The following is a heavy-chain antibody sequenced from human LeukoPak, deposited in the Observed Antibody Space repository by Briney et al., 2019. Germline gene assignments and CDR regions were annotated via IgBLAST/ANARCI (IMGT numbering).Heavy chain of an antibody. D-gene: IGHD2-15*01. J-gene: IGHJ3*02. V-gene: IGHV1-2*02. CDR1: GYTFTDYY. CDR2: MNPNSGGT. Sequence: ASVKVSCKASGYTFTDYYIHWVRQAPGQGLEWMGWMNPNSGGTYYAQKFQGRVTMTRDTSISTAYMELSRLRSDDTAVYYCARCCSGGICLDSDAFDIWGQGTMVTVSS. CDR3: ARCCSGGICLDSDAFDI.